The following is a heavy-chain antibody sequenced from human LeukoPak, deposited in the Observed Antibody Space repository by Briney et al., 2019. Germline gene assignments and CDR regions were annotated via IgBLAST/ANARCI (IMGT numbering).Heavy chain of an antibody. D-gene: IGHD5-24*01. CDR2: INHSGST. CDR1: GGSFSGYY. J-gene: IGHJ5*02. Sequence: SETLSLTCAVYGGSFSGYYWSWIRQPPGKGLEWIGEINHSGSTNYNPSLKSRVTISVDTSKNQFSLKLSSVTAADTAVYYCARGFPTSPHSWFDPWGQGTLVTVSS. V-gene: IGHV4-34*01. CDR3: ARGFPTSPHSWFDP.